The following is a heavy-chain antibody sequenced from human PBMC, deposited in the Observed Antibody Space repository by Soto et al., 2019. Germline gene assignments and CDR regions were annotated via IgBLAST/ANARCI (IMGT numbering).Heavy chain of an antibody. Sequence: QVQLVESGGGVVQPGRSPRLSCAASGFSFSDSNMHWVRKAPGKGLQWVARISKEGTFKYYADSVKGRFTISRDNSENILYLQINSLSAEDTAVYFCVKGSLPGDYERNFDSWGQGILVTVSS. CDR2: ISKEGTFK. D-gene: IGHD4-17*01. V-gene: IGHV3-30*18. CDR3: VKGSLPGDYERNFDS. J-gene: IGHJ4*02. CDR1: GFSFSDSN.